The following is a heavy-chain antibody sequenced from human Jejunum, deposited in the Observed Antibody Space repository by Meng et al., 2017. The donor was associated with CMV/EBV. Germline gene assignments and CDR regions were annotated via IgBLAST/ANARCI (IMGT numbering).Heavy chain of an antibody. CDR2: IYYSGGT. D-gene: IGHD3-9*01. Sequence: SSYYWGWIRQPPGKGLEWIGNIYYSGGTYYNPYLKSRVTISVDTSKNQFSLKLSSVTAADTAVYYCARAGYYDILTGWSDRHNWFDPWGQGTLVTVSS. J-gene: IGHJ5*02. CDR1: SSYY. V-gene: IGHV4-39*07. CDR3: ARAGYYDILTGWSDRHNWFDP.